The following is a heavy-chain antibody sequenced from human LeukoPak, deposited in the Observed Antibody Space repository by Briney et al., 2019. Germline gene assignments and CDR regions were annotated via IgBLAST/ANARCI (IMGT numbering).Heavy chain of an antibody. D-gene: IGHD5-18*01. CDR2: IIPILGIA. Sequence: SAKVSCKASGGTFSSYAISWVRPAPGQGLEWMGRIIPILGIANYAQKFQGRVTITADKSTSTAYMELSSLRSEDTAVYYCASIPYSHRFSPLSPSGLDYWGQGTLVTVSS. CDR1: GGTFSSYA. J-gene: IGHJ4*02. CDR3: ASIPYSHRFSPLSPSGLDY. V-gene: IGHV1-69*04.